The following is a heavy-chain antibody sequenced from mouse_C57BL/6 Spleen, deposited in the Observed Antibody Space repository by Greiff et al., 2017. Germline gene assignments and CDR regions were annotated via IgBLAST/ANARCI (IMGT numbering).Heavy chain of an antibody. J-gene: IGHJ2*01. D-gene: IGHD2-4*01. V-gene: IGHV1-64*01. CDR1: GYTFTSYW. CDR3: ARFDYDVDDD. CDR2: IHPNSGST. Sequence: VQLQQPGAELVKPGASVTLSCKASGYTFTSYWMHWVKQRPGQGLEWIGMIHPNSGSTNYNEKFKSKATLTVDQSSSTAYMQLSSLTSEDSAVYYCARFDYDVDDDWGQGTTLTVSS.